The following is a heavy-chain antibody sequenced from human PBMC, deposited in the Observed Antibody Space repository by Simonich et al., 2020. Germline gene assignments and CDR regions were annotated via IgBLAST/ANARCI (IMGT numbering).Heavy chain of an antibody. CDR2: IYYIGST. J-gene: IGHJ4*02. V-gene: IGHV4-59*01. Sequence: QVQLQESGPGLVKPSETLSLTCPGSGGSISSYDWSWIRQTPGKGLEWIGYIYYIGSTNYNPPLRRRVNISVDTAKNQSSLKLSSVTAADTAVYYCARGGLYFDYWGQGTLVTVSS. D-gene: IGHD2-15*01. CDR3: ARGGLYFDY. CDR1: GGSISSYD.